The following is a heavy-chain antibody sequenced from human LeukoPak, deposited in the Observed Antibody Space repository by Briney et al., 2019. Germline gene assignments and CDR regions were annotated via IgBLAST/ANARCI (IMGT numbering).Heavy chain of an antibody. J-gene: IGHJ4*02. CDR1: GFTFSSYA. CDR3: VTTDSGYDLLFDY. CDR2: ISGSGGST. Sequence: GGSLRLSCAASGFTFSSYAMNWVRQAPGKGLEWVSGISGSGGSTYYADSVKGRFTISRDNSKNTLYLQMNSLRAEDTAVYYCVTTDSGYDLLFDYWGQGTLVTVSS. D-gene: IGHD5-12*01. V-gene: IGHV3-23*01.